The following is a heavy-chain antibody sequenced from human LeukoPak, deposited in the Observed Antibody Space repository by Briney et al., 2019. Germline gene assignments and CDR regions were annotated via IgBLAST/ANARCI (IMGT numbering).Heavy chain of an antibody. CDR2: IGIDGDT. D-gene: IGHD6-19*01. J-gene: IGHJ5*01. Sequence: GGSLRLSCAASGFTLNGYDMHWVRQAPGKGLEWVSAIGIDGDTYYPGSVKGRFTISRENAKNSLYLQMNSLGAGDTAVYYCARTSLSGWYDSWGQGTLVTVSS. CDR1: GFTLNGYD. V-gene: IGHV3-13*01. CDR3: ARTSLSGWYDS.